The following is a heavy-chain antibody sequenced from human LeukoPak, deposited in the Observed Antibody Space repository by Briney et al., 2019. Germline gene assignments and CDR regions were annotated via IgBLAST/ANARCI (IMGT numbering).Heavy chain of an antibody. J-gene: IGHJ1*01. CDR3: AKDSSAFCTNGVCYTGYFQH. V-gene: IGHV3-23*01. CDR1: GFTFSSYA. Sequence: GGSLRLSCAASGFTFSSYAMSWVRQAPGKGLEWVSAISGSGGSTYYADSVKGRFTISRDNSKNTLYLQMNSLRAEDTAVYYCAKDSSAFCTNGVCYTGYFQHWGQGTLVTVSS. CDR2: ISGSGGST. D-gene: IGHD2-8*01.